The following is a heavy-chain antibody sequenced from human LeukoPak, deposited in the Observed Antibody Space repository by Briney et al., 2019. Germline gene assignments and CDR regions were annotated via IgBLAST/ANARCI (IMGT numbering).Heavy chain of an antibody. CDR1: GFTFSNYD. CDR2: ISYEGRTM. J-gene: IGHJ4*02. V-gene: IGHV3-30*18. CDR3: AKEGTAQISTWYDN. Sequence: GGSLRLSCAGAGFTFSNYDMHWVRQAPGKGLEWVAVISYEGRTMYYGDSVKGRFTITRDNSRNTLFLQMNSLSPDDTAVYYCAKEGTAQISTWYDNWGQGTLVTVSS. D-gene: IGHD2-2*01.